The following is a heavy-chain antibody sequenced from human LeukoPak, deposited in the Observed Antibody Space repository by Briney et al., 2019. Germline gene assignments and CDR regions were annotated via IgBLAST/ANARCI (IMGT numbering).Heavy chain of an antibody. CDR1: SDSISSSY. Sequence: PSETLSLTCTVSSDSISSSYWSWIRQPPGKGLEWIGYVYYTGSSYYNPSLKSRATTSIDMSKNQFSLKLTSMTAADTAVYYCAGYGSGSYYKAFDFWGQGILVTVSS. D-gene: IGHD3-10*01. V-gene: IGHV4-59*01. CDR3: AGYGSGSYYKAFDF. J-gene: IGHJ4*02. CDR2: VYYTGSS.